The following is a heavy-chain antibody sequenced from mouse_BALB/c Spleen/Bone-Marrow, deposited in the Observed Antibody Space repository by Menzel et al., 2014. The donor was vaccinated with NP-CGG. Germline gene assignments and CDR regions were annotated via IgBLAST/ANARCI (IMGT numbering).Heavy chain of an antibody. J-gene: IGHJ4*01. CDR3: TRYGNSHYYAVDY. D-gene: IGHD1-1*01. CDR1: GYTFTSYW. CDR2: IYPSDTYT. Sequence: QVQLQQPGAELVRPGASVKLSCRASGYTFTSYWINWVKQRPGQGLEWIGNIYPSDTYTNYNQRFKDKATLTVDKSSSTAYMQLSSPTSEDSAVYYCTRYGNSHYYAVDYWGQGTSVTVSS. V-gene: IGHV1-69*02.